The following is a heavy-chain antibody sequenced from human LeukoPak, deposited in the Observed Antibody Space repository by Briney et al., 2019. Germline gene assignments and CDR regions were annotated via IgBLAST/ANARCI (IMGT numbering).Heavy chain of an antibody. J-gene: IGHJ3*02. D-gene: IGHD5-12*01. V-gene: IGHV3-49*03. CDR3: SRNSGTLTGWPFDI. CDR2: IRTKTYSQTT. CDR1: GFIFRDHA. Sequence: GGSLRLSCTASGFIFRDHAMSWFRHAPGKGLEWVGFIRTKTYSQTTEYAASVKGRFTISRDDSTSIAFLQMNSLKTEDTAVYYCSRNSGTLTGWPFDIWGQGTMVTVSS.